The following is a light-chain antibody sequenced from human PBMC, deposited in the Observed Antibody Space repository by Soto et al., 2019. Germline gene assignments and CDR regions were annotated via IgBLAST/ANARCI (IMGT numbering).Light chain of an antibody. CDR1: SSDVGKYNY. J-gene: IGLJ2*01. CDR2: DVT. Sequence: QSALTQPRSVSGSPGQSVTISCTGTSSDVGKYNYVSWYQHHPGKAPKLMIFDVTKRPSGVPDRFSGSKSGNTASLTISGLQAEDEADYYCCSYIGSFSLQFGGGTKLTVL. V-gene: IGLV2-11*01. CDR3: CSYIGSFSLQ.